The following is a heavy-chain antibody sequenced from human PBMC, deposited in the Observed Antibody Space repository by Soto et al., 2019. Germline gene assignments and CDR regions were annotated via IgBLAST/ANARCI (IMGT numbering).Heavy chain of an antibody. V-gene: IGHV4-31*03. CDR3: ARVSQVGATTGGWFDP. Sequence: SETLSLTCTVSGGSISSGGYYWSWIRQHPGKGLEWIGYIYYSGSTYYNPSLKSRVTISVDTSKNQFSLKLSSVTAADTAVYYCARVSQVGATTGGWFDPWGQGTLVTVSS. J-gene: IGHJ5*02. D-gene: IGHD1-26*01. CDR1: GGSISSGGYY. CDR2: IYYSGST.